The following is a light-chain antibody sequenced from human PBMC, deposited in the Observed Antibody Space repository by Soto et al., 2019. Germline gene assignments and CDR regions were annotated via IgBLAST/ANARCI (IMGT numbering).Light chain of an antibody. CDR2: DAS. V-gene: IGKV3-20*01. CDR3: QQYGSSPLT. J-gene: IGKJ3*01. CDR1: QSVSSSY. Sequence: EIVLTQSPGTLSLSPGERATLSCRASQSVSSSYLAWYQQKPGQAPRLLMYDASNRATGIPDRFSGSGSGTDFTLTISRLEPEDFAVYYCQQYGSSPLTFSPGTKVDIK.